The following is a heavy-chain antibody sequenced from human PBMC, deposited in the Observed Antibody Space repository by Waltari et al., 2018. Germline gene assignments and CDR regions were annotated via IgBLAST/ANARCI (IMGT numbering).Heavy chain of an antibody. CDR1: GFTFRSYA. Sequence: VRQLESGGGFVQSGGSMRLSCAASGFTFRSYAINWLRQAPGKGVEWVTVISGSGGSTDYADSVKGRFTISRDNSKNTLYLQMNNLRDEDTAVYYCASSLYGDYTQIWGRVFDYWGQGTLVTVSS. J-gene: IGHJ4*02. CDR3: ASSLYGDYTQIWGRVFDY. V-gene: IGHV3-23*01. CDR2: ISGSGGST. D-gene: IGHD4-17*01.